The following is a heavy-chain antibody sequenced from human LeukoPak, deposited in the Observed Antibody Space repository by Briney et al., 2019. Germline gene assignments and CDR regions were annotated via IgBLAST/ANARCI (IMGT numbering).Heavy chain of an antibody. CDR2: ISYDGSNK. Sequence: GGSLRLSCAASGFTFSSYAMHWVRQAPGKGPEWVAVISYDGSNKYYADSVKGRFTISRDNSKNTLYLQMNSLRAEDTAVYYCARDLRSVTYYFDYWGQGTLVTVSS. CDR1: GFTFSSYA. V-gene: IGHV3-30*04. D-gene: IGHD1-14*01. CDR3: ARDLRSVTYYFDY. J-gene: IGHJ4*02.